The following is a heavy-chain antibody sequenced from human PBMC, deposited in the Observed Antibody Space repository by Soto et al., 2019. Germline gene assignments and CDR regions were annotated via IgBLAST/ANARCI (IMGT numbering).Heavy chain of an antibody. Sequence: SVKVSCEASGGTFSSYTISWVRQAPGQGLEWMGRIIPILGIANYAQKFQGRVTITADKSTSTAYMELSSLRSEDTAVYYCARSAAPVQYTADYWGQGTLVTVSS. D-gene: IGHD4-4*01. J-gene: IGHJ4*02. CDR2: IIPILGIA. CDR3: ARSAAPVQYTADY. V-gene: IGHV1-69*02. CDR1: GGTFSSYT.